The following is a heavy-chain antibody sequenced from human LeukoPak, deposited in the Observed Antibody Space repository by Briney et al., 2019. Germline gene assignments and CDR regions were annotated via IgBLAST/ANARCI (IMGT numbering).Heavy chain of an antibody. CDR1: GYSISSGYY. V-gene: IGHV4-38-2*02. J-gene: IGHJ3*02. Sequence: SETLSLTCSVSGYSISSGYYWGWIRQPPGKGLEWIGSIYHSGSTYYNSSLKSRVTISVDTSKNQFSLKLSSVTAADTAVYYCASHVFGDVFDIWGQGTMVTVSS. CDR2: IYHSGST. D-gene: IGHD3-10*02. CDR3: ASHVFGDVFDI.